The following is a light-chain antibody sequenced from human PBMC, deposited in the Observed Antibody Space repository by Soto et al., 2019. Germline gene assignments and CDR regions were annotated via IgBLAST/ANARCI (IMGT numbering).Light chain of an antibody. Sequence: EIGMTQSPATLSVSPWERATLSCRASQSININLAWYQQKPGQAPRLLNYDASNRATGIPARFSGSGSGTDFTLTISSLEPEDFAVYYCQQRSNWFLTFGGGTKVDIK. J-gene: IGKJ4*01. V-gene: IGKV3-11*01. CDR2: DAS. CDR1: QSININ. CDR3: QQRSNWFLT.